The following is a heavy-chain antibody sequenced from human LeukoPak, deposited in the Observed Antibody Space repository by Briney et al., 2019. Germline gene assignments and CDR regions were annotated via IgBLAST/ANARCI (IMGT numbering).Heavy chain of an antibody. CDR2: INTNTGNP. J-gene: IGHJ4*02. D-gene: IGHD3-10*01. CDR1: GYTFTSYA. Sequence: PWASVKVSCKASGYTFTSYAMNWVRQAPGQGLEWMGWINTNTGNPTYAQGFTGRFVFSLDTSVSTAYLQISGLKAEDTAVYYCARSHTMVRGVTALGYWGQGTLVTVSS. V-gene: IGHV7-4-1*02. CDR3: ARSHTMVRGVTALGY.